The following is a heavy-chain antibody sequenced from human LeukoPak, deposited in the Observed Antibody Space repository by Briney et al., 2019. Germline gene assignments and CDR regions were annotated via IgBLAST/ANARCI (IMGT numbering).Heavy chain of an antibody. CDR2: IHHGGTT. J-gene: IGHJ5*02. V-gene: IGHV4-4*02. CDR1: GGSITSGNW. D-gene: IGHD6-13*01. Sequence: SETLSLTCAVSGGSITSGNWWTWVRQSPGKGLEWIGEIHHGGTTNYNPSLKSRVTISVDKSKNQFSLKLSSVTAADTAVYYCARGYFSSWYINWFDPWGQGTLVTVSS. CDR3: ARGYFSSWYINWFDP.